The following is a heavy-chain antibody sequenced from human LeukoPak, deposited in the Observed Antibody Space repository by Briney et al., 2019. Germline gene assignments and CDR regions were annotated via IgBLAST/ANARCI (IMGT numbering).Heavy chain of an antibody. Sequence: SETLSLTCTVSGGSISSYYWSWIRQPPGKGLEWIGYIYYSGSTNYNPSLKSRVIISVDTSKDQFSLKLSSVTAADTAVYYCARERSRGYSSDWYLDYWGQGTLVTVSS. V-gene: IGHV4-59*01. J-gene: IGHJ4*02. CDR3: ARERSRGYSSDWYLDY. CDR2: IYYSGST. D-gene: IGHD6-19*01. CDR1: GGSISSYY.